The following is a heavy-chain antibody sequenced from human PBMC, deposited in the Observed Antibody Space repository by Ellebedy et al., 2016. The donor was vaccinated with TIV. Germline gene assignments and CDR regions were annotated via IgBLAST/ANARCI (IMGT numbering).Heavy chain of an antibody. CDR1: GGTFSSYA. CDR2: INPNSGGT. V-gene: IGHV1-2*04. J-gene: IGHJ6*02. CDR3: ASGPSLYGMDV. Sequence: ASVKVSCXASGGTFSSYAISWVRQAPGQGLEWMGWINPNSGGTNYAQKFQGWVTMTRDTSISTAYMELSRLRSDDTAVYYCASGPSLYGMDVWGQGTTVTVSS. D-gene: IGHD2/OR15-2a*01.